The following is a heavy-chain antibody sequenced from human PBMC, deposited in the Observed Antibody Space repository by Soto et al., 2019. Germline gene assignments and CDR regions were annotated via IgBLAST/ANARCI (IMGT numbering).Heavy chain of an antibody. J-gene: IGHJ4*02. CDR3: ARGWLRAPWMY. CDR2: ISASSTYI. D-gene: IGHD5-12*01. Sequence: EVQLVESGGGLVKPGGSLRLSCAASGFIFSSHTMNWVRQVPGKGLEWVSSISASSTYIYYADSLKGRFTISRDNAYNSLHLQVSSLRAEDTAVYYCARGWLRAPWMYWGQGPLVTVSS. CDR1: GFIFSSHT. V-gene: IGHV3-21*02.